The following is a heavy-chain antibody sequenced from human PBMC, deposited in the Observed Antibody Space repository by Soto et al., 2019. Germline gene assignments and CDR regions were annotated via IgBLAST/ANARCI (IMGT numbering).Heavy chain of an antibody. D-gene: IGHD5-18*01. CDR2: FDPEDGET. V-gene: IGHV1-24*01. CDR1: GYTLTELS. J-gene: IGHJ4*02. CDR3: ATATKRGYSYGPRTAFDY. Sequence: ASVKVSCKVSGYTLTELSMHWVRQAPGKGLEWMGGFDPEDGETIYAQKFQGRVTMTEDTSTDTAYMELSSLRSEDTAVYYCATATKRGYSYGPRTAFDYWGQGTLVTVSS.